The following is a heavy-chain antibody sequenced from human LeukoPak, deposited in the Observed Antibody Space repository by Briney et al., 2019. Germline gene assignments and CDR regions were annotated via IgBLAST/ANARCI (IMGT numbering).Heavy chain of an antibody. CDR3: ARAETGYCSSGNCVAKFFFDS. Sequence: ASVKVSCKASGYTFTGYYMHWVRQAPGQGLEWMGWINPNSGGTNYAQTFQGRVTMTSDTSISTAYMELSRLSSDDTAVYYCARAETGYCSSGNCVAKFFFDSWGQGTLVTVSS. V-gene: IGHV1-2*02. D-gene: IGHD2-15*01. CDR2: INPNSGGT. J-gene: IGHJ4*02. CDR1: GYTFTGYY.